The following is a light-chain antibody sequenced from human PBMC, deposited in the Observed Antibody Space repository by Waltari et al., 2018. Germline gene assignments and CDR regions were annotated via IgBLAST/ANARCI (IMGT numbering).Light chain of an antibody. J-gene: IGLJ1*01. Sequence: SALTQPASMSGYPGQSITIPCTGTNPDIGLYDYVSWYQQHPGQAPKLIISDVSKRPSGVPARLSGSVSRYTASLTSSGLQAEDEADYYCSSYTATDTYVFGSGTTVIVL. CDR3: SSYTATDTYV. CDR2: DVS. CDR1: NPDIGLYDY. V-gene: IGLV2-14*03.